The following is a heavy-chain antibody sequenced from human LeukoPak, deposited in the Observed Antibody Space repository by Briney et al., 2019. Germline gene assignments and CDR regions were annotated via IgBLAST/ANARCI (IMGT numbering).Heavy chain of an antibody. Sequence: ASVTVSFKASGYTFTSYDINWVRQATGQGLEWMGWMNPNSGNTGYAQKFQGRVTITRNTSISTAYMELSSLRSEDTAVYYCARGSGGYDRGALDYWGQGTLVTVSS. V-gene: IGHV1-8*03. CDR3: ARGSGGYDRGALDY. D-gene: IGHD5-12*01. J-gene: IGHJ4*02. CDR1: GYTFTSYD. CDR2: MNPNSGNT.